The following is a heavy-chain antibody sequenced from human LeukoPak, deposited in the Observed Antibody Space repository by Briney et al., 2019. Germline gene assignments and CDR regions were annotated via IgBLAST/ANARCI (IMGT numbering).Heavy chain of an antibody. CDR1: GGSISSYY. Sequence: PSETLSLTCTVSGGSISSYYWSWIRQPAGKELEWIGRIYTSGSTNYNPSLQSRVTMSVDTSKNQFSLKLSSVTAADTAVYYCARHQRKVVGATSAFDIWGQGTMVTVSS. J-gene: IGHJ3*02. V-gene: IGHV4-4*07. D-gene: IGHD1-26*01. CDR2: IYTSGST. CDR3: ARHQRKVVGATSAFDI.